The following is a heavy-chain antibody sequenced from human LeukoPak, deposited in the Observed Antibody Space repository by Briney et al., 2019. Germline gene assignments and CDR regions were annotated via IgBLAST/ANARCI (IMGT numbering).Heavy chain of an antibody. CDR2: IYPGDSDT. V-gene: IGHV5-51*01. D-gene: IGHD6-13*01. CDR1: GYSFTSYW. J-gene: IGHJ4*02. CDR3: ARKSSSSWYYFDY. Sequence: GESLKISCKGSGYSFTSYWIGWVRQMPGKGLEWMGIIYPGDSDTRYSPSFQGQVTISTDKSISTAYLQWSSLKASDTATYYCARKSSSSWYYFDYWGQGTLVTVSS.